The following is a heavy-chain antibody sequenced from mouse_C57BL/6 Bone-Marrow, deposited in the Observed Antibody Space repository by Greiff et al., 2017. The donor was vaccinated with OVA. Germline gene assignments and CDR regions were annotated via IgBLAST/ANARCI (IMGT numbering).Heavy chain of an antibody. CDR3: ARDEDYADAMDY. CDR1: GYTFTSYW. D-gene: IGHD2-4*01. CDR2: IDPSDSYT. J-gene: IGHJ4*01. Sequence: QVQLQQPGAELVMPGASVKLSCKASGYTFTSYWMHWVKQRPGQGLEWIGEIDPSDSYTNYNQKFKGKSTLTVDKSSSTAYMQLSSLTSEDSAVDYCARDEDYADAMDYWGQGTSVTVSS. V-gene: IGHV1-69*01.